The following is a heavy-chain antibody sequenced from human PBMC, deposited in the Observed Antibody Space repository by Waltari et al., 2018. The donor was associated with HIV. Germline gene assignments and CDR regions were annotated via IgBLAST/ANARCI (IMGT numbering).Heavy chain of an antibody. CDR1: GFIFSNAW. D-gene: IGHD3-10*01. CDR3: TIDLLAIPYHFDY. V-gene: IGHV3-15*01. Sequence: EVQLMESGGGLVKPGGSLRLSCAASGFIFSNAWMSWVRQAPGKGLEWVGRIKSKGDGGTTDYAAPVKGRFAISRDDSTNTLYLQMSSLKTEDTAVYYCTIDLLAIPYHFDYWGQGTLVTVSS. J-gene: IGHJ4*02. CDR2: IKSKGDGGTT.